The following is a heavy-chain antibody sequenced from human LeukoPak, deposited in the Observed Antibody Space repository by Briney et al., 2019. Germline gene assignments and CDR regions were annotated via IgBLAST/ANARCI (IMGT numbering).Heavy chain of an antibody. V-gene: IGHV1-69*04. Sequence: ASVKVSCKASGGTFSSYAISWVRQAPGQGLEWMGRIIPILGIANYVQKFQGRVTITADKSTSTAYMELSSLRSEDTAVYYCARVGYCGGDCYSSFWGQGTLVTVSS. J-gene: IGHJ4*02. D-gene: IGHD2-21*02. CDR2: IIPILGIA. CDR3: ARVGYCGGDCYSSF. CDR1: GGTFSSYA.